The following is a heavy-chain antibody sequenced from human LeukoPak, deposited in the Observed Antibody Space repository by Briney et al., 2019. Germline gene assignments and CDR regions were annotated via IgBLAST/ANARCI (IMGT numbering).Heavy chain of an antibody. CDR1: GFSFHKYG. CDR3: AKGLFGYKDLDAFDI. D-gene: IGHD5-24*01. CDR2: IRYDGSNK. Sequence: GGSLRLSCAASGFSFHKYGMHWVRQAPGKGLEWVAFIRYDGSNKYYADSVKGRFTISRDNSKNTLYLQMNSLRAEDTAVYCCAKGLFGYKDLDAFDIWGQGTMVTVSS. J-gene: IGHJ3*02. V-gene: IGHV3-30*02.